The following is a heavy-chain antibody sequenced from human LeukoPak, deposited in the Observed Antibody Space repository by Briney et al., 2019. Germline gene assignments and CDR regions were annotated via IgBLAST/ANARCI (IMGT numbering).Heavy chain of an antibody. CDR1: GGSISSSSYY. CDR3: AKDLRLGEST. CDR2: IYYSGST. J-gene: IGHJ5*02. Sequence: PSETLSLTCTVSGGSISSSSYYWGWIRQPPGKGLEWIGSIYYSGSTYYNPSLKSRVTISVDTSKNQFSLKLSSVTAADTAVYYCAKDLRLGESTWGQGTLVTVSS. V-gene: IGHV4-39*02. D-gene: IGHD3-16*01.